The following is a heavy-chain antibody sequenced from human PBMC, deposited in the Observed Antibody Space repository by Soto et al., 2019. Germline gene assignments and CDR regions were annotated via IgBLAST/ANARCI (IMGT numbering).Heavy chain of an antibody. Sequence: SETLSLTCAVYGGSFSGYYWSWIRQPPGKGLEWIGEINHSGSTNYNPSLKSRVTISVDTSKNQFSLKLSSVTAADTAVYYCARDPKNHVHPFRTKAAGRGWFDPWGQGTLVTVSS. CDR2: INHSGST. J-gene: IGHJ5*02. D-gene: IGHD1-1*01. V-gene: IGHV4-34*01. CDR3: ARDPKNHVHPFRTKAAGRGWFDP. CDR1: GGSFSGYY.